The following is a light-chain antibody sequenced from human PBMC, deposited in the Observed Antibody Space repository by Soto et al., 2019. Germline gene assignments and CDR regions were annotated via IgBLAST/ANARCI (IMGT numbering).Light chain of an antibody. V-gene: IGLV2-14*01. CDR1: YSDVGSYTY. CDR2: EVS. Sequence: QSALTQPAFVSGSPGQSITISCTGTYSDVGSYTYFSWFQQHPGKAPQLIIYEVSNRPLGISNRFSASKSGNTASLTISGLQAEDEAEYYCGSYTDSDSPWVFGGGTKLTVL. CDR3: GSYTDSDSPWV. J-gene: IGLJ3*02.